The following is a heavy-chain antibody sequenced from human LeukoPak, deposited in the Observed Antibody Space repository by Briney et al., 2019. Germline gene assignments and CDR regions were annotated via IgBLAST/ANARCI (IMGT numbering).Heavy chain of an antibody. CDR3: AREPDYSDFGNPFDI. D-gene: IGHD4-11*01. Sequence: SETLSLTCTVSGGSISSYYWSWIRQPPGKGLEWIGEINHSGITNYNPSLKSRVTISGDTSKKQFSLKLSSVTAADTAVYYCAREPDYSDFGNPFDIWGQGTMVTVSS. V-gene: IGHV4-34*01. CDR1: GGSISSYY. CDR2: INHSGIT. J-gene: IGHJ3*02.